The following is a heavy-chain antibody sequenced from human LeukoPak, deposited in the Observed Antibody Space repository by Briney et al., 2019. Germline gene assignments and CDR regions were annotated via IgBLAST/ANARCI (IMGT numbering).Heavy chain of an antibody. CDR1: GFTFSSYA. J-gene: IGHJ4*02. CDR3: AKDQGPPGRIMITFGGVGGFDY. D-gene: IGHD3-16*01. CDR2: ISGSGGST. V-gene: IGHV3-23*01. Sequence: GGSLRLSCAASGFTFSSYAMSWVRQAPGKGLEWVSAISGSGGSTYYADSVKGRFTISRDNSKNTLYLQMNSLRAEDTAVYYCAKDQGPPGRIMITFGGVGGFDYWGQGTLVTVSS.